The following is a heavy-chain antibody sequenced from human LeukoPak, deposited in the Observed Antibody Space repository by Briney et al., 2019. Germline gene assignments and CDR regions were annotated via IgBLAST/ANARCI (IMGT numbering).Heavy chain of an antibody. CDR3: ARGYCTNGVCYSVGDY. D-gene: IGHD2-8*01. Sequence: GASVKVSCKASGYTFTSYGISWVRQAPGQGLEWMGWISAYNGNTNYAQKLQGRVTMTTDTSTSTAYMELRSLRSDDTAVYYCARGYCTNGVCYSVGDYWGQGTLVTVSS. V-gene: IGHV1-18*01. J-gene: IGHJ4*02. CDR2: ISAYNGNT. CDR1: GYTFTSYG.